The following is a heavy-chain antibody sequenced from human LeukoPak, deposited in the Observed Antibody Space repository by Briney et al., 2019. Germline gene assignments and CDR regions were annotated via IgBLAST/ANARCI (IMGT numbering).Heavy chain of an antibody. J-gene: IGHJ3*02. CDR3: TTDPTSYYYGSGSYYNNAFDI. Sequence: PGGSLRLSCAASGFTFSNAWMNWVRQAPGKGLEWVGRIKSKTDGGTTDYAAPVKGRFTISRDDSKNTLYLQMNSLKTEDIAVYYCTTDPTSYYYGSGSYYNNAFDIWGQGTMVTVSS. CDR2: IKSKTDGGTT. CDR1: GFTFSNAW. D-gene: IGHD3-10*01. V-gene: IGHV3-15*07.